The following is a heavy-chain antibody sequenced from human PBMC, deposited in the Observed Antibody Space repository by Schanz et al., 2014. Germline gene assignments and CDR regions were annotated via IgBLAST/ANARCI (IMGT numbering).Heavy chain of an antibody. CDR1: GLIFSNYV. J-gene: IGHJ5*02. V-gene: IGHV3-9*01. Sequence: EVQLLESGGGLVQPGGSLKLSCAASGLIFSNYVMSWVRQAPGKGLEWVSNIPWNGAAIGYAGSVRGRFTISRDSAKNSLYLQMNSLRAEDTAVYYCARPALWSGDNCFDPWGQGTLVTVSS. D-gene: IGHD3-10*01. CDR2: IPWNGAAI. CDR3: ARPALWSGDNCFDP.